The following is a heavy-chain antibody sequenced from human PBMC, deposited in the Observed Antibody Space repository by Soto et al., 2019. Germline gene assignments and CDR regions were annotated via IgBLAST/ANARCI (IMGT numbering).Heavy chain of an antibody. V-gene: IGHV1-8*01. Sequence: ASVKVSWKASGDTFTSYEINWVRQATGQGLEWMGWMNPNSGNTGYAQKFQGRVTMTRNTSISTGYMELSSLRSEDTAVYYCARLGYCSGGSCRRGNWFDPWGQGTLVTVSS. J-gene: IGHJ5*02. D-gene: IGHD2-15*01. CDR1: GDTFTSYE. CDR2: MNPNSGNT. CDR3: ARLGYCSGGSCRRGNWFDP.